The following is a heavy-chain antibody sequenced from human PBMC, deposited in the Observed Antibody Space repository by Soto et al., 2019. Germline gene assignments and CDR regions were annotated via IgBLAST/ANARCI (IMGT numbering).Heavy chain of an antibody. Sequence: PGGSLRLSCAASGFTVSSNYMTWVRQAPGKGLEWVSGFYDGGATYYADSVKGRFTISRDNSKNTLSLQMNSPRAEDTAVYYCARGSYYFDYWAQGTLVTVSS. J-gene: IGHJ4*02. CDR3: ARGSYYFDY. V-gene: IGHV3-66*01. CDR1: GFTVSSNY. CDR2: FYDGGAT.